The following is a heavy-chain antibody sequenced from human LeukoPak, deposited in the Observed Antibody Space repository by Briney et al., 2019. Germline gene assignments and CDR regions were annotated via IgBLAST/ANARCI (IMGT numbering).Heavy chain of an antibody. D-gene: IGHD1-7*01. V-gene: IGHV5-51*01. CDR3: ARRMRRHWNSDLWSFDY. CDR2: IQIADSET. J-gene: IGHJ4*02. CDR1: GSRFSDFW. Sequence: GESLKISCKASGSRFSDFWAGWPRQVPGKGLEWLGIIQIADSETTYSPSFQGQVTISADTSLNTAHLQWSSLTASDTAIYYCARRMRRHWNSDLWSFDYWGQGTLVSVSS.